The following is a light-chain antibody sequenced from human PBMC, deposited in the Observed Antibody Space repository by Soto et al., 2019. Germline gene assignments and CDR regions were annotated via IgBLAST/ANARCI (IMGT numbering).Light chain of an antibody. CDR3: SSYTYISTLVL. J-gene: IGLJ2*01. CDR1: SSDVGGYNY. Sequence: QSALTQPASVSGSPGQSITISCTGTSSDVGGYNYVSWYQQHPGKAPKLMIYDVTNRPSGVSNRFSGSKSGNTASLTISGLQAEDEADYYCSSYTYISTLVLFGGGTKVTVL. CDR2: DVT. V-gene: IGLV2-14*01.